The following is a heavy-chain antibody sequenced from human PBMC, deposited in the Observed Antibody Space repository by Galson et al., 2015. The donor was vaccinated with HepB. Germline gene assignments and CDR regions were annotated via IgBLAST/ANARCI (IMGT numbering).Heavy chain of an antibody. D-gene: IGHD3-3*01. V-gene: IGHV5-51*01. Sequence: QSGAEVKKPGESLKISCKGSGYSFTSYWIGWVRQMPGKGLEWMGIIYPGDSDTRYSPSFQGQVTISADKSISTAYLQWSSLKASDTAMYYCARRRSDFWSGANPFDYWGQGTLVTVSS. CDR3: ARRRSDFWSGANPFDY. CDR2: IYPGDSDT. J-gene: IGHJ4*02. CDR1: GYSFTSYW.